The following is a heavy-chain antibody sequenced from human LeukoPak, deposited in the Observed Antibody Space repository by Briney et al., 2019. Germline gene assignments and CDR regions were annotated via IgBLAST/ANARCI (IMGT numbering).Heavy chain of an antibody. V-gene: IGHV4-34*01. D-gene: IGHD1-26*01. CDR2: INHSGST. CDR3: ARGQTIVGATGDY. Sequence: SETLSLTCAVYGGSFSGYYWSWIRQPPGKGLEWIGEINHSGSTNYNPSLKSRVTISVDTSKNQFSLKLSSVTAADTAVYYCARGQTIVGATGDYWGQGTLVTVSS. J-gene: IGHJ4*02. CDR1: GGSFSGYY.